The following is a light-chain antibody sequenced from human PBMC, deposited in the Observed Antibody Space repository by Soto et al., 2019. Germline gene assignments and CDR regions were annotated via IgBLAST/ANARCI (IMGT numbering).Light chain of an antibody. Sequence: DIVMTQSPDSLALSLGERATINCKSSRSLLSSSNNKNFLAWYQQKPGLPPRLLIYWASTRESGVPDRFSGSGSGTSFTLTISSLQAEDVAVYSCQQYYSSPFSFGPGTKVNIK. V-gene: IGKV4-1*01. J-gene: IGKJ3*01. CDR2: WAS. CDR1: RSLLSSSNNKNF. CDR3: QQYYSSPFS.